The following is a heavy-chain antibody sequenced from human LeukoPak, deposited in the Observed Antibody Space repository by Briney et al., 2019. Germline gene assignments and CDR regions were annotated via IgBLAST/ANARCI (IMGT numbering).Heavy chain of an antibody. J-gene: IGHJ3*02. Sequence: SETLSLTCTVSGGSISTYYWSWLRQPPGKGLEWIAYIDYRGSTTYNPSLKSRVTISVDTSRNQFSLKLSSVTAADTAVYYCARSRSGYSYDHAAFEIWGQGTMVTVSS. V-gene: IGHV4-59*01. CDR2: IDYRGST. CDR3: ARSRSGYSYDHAAFEI. D-gene: IGHD5-18*01. CDR1: GGSISTYY.